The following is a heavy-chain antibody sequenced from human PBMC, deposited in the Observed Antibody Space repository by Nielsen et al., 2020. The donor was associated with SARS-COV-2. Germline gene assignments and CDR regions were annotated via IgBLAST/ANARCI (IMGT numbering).Heavy chain of an antibody. CDR2: IGTAGDT. J-gene: IGHJ4*02. Sequence: GGSLRLSCAASGFTFSSYDMHWVRQATGKGLEWVSAIGTAGDTYYPGSVKGRFTISRDNSKNTLYLQMNSLRAEDTAVYYCARDYCSGGSCYTGAYWGQGTLVTVSS. CDR3: ARDYCSGGSCYTGAY. D-gene: IGHD2-15*01. CDR1: GFTFSSYD. V-gene: IGHV3-13*04.